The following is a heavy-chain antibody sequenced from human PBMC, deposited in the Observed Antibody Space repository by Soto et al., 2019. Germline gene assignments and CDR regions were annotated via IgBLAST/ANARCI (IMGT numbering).Heavy chain of an antibody. J-gene: IGHJ3*02. Sequence: QVQLVQSGAEVQKPGASVKVSCKASGYTFTSYDINWVRQATGQGLEWMGWMNPNSGNTGYAQKFQGRVTMTRNTSISTAYMELSSLRCEDTAVYYCARVRETVTPGPDAFDIWGQGTMVTVSS. CDR2: MNPNSGNT. CDR3: ARVRETVTPGPDAFDI. CDR1: GYTFTSYD. D-gene: IGHD4-17*01. V-gene: IGHV1-8*01.